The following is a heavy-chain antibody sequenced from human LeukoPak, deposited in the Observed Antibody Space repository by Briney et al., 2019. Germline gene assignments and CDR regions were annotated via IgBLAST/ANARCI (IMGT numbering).Heavy chain of an antibody. CDR2: IIPIFGTA. D-gene: IGHD2-15*01. V-gene: IGHV1-69*05. J-gene: IGHJ4*02. Sequence: GASVKVSCKASGGTFSSYAISWVRQAPGQGLEWMGRIIPIFGTANYAQKFQGRVTITTDESTSTAYMELSRLRSDDTAVYYCARLQLGYCSGGSCSDYWGQGTLVTVSS. CDR3: ARLQLGYCSGGSCSDY. CDR1: GGTFSSYA.